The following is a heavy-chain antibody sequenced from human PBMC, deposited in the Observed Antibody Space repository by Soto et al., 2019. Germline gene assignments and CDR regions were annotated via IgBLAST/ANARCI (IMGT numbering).Heavy chain of an antibody. J-gene: IGHJ6*02. V-gene: IGHV4-4*02. Sequence: QVQLQESGPGMVKPSGTLSLTCAISGGSISSNNWWSWVRQPPGKELARIGEMHHSGSANYSPSIKSRVTISVDKSNNHFSLNLRSVTAADTAIYYCARVPVPDGIVVLAAAIHFYGMDVWGQGTTVTVSS. CDR1: GGSISSNNW. D-gene: IGHD2-2*01. CDR2: MHHSGSA. CDR3: ARVPVPDGIVVLAAAIHFYGMDV.